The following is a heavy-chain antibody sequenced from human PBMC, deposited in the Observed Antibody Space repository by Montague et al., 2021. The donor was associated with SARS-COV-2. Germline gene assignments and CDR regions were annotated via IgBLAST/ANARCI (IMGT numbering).Heavy chain of an antibody. D-gene: IGHD6-19*01. Sequence: PALVKPTQTLTLTCTFSGFSLSTSGMCVSWIRQPPGKALEWLALIAWDDDKYYSTSLKTRLTISKDTSKNQVVLTMTNMNPVDTATYYCARISARYSSGWSTSDFWGQGTLVTIAS. CDR1: GFSLSTSGMC. CDR3: ARISARYSSGWSTSDF. CDR2: IAWDDDK. J-gene: IGHJ4*02. V-gene: IGHV2-70*01.